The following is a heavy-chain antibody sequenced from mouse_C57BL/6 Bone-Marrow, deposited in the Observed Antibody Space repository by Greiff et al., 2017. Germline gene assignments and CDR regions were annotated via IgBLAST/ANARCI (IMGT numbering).Heavy chain of an antibody. CDR2: IWIGGST. Sequence: VQLQQSGPGLVQPSQSLSITCTVSGFSLTSYGVHWVRQSPGKGLEWLGVIWIGGSTDSNAAFISRLSISKDNPKSQVFFKMNSLQADDTAIYYCARRSSAMDYWGQGTSVTVSS. V-gene: IGHV2-2*01. CDR1: GFSLTSYG. J-gene: IGHJ4*01. CDR3: ARRSSAMDY.